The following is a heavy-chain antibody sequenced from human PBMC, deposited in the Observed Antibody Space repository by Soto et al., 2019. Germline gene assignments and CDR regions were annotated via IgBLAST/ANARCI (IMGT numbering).Heavy chain of an antibody. J-gene: IGHJ4*02. D-gene: IGHD6-19*01. CDR1: CGSISSSSYY. V-gene: IGHV4-39*01. CDR2: IYYSGST. Sequence: SETLSLTCTVSCGSISSSSYYWGWIRQPPGKGLEWIGSIYYSGSTYYNPSLKSRVTISVDTSKNQFSLKLSSVTAADTAVYYCARVNSSGWYFDYWGQGTLVTVSS. CDR3: ARVNSSGWYFDY.